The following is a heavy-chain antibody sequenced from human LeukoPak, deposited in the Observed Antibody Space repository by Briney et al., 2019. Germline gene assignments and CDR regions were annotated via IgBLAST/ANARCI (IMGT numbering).Heavy chain of an antibody. Sequence: SETLSLTCTVSGGSISSYYWSWIQQPPGKGLEWIGYIYYSGSTNYNPSLKSRVTLSLDTAKNQFSLKLSSVTAADTAVYYCARVDYGNFHYWGQGTLVTVSS. CDR3: ARVDYGNFHY. D-gene: IGHD4-17*01. CDR2: IYYSGST. J-gene: IGHJ4*02. V-gene: IGHV4-59*12. CDR1: GGSISSYY.